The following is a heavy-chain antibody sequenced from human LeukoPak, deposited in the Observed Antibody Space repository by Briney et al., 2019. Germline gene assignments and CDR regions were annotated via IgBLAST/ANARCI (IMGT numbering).Heavy chain of an antibody. D-gene: IGHD3-22*01. V-gene: IGHV1-46*01. CDR1: GYRFTNYY. CDR3: ARGNYYDSSGYWSDNYYYGMDV. CDR2: INPSGGGT. J-gene: IGHJ6*02. Sequence: GASVKVSCKAYGYRFTNYYMHWVRQAPGQGLEWMGIINPSGGGTSYSQNFQGRVTMTRDTSTSSVYMELSSLRSEDTAVYYCARGNYYDSSGYWSDNYYYGMDVWGQGTTVIVSS.